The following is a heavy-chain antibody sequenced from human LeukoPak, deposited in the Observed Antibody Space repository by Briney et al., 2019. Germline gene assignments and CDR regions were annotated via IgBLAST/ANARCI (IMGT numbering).Heavy chain of an antibody. CDR3: ARDHGSYHLFDY. Sequence: SETLSLTCAVYGGSFSGYYWSWIRQHPGKGLEWIGYIYYSGSTYYNPSLKSRVTISVDTSKNQFSLKLSSVTAADTAVYYCARDHGSYHLFDYWGQGTLVTVSS. D-gene: IGHD1-26*01. CDR2: IYYSGST. J-gene: IGHJ4*02. CDR1: GGSFSGYY. V-gene: IGHV4-31*11.